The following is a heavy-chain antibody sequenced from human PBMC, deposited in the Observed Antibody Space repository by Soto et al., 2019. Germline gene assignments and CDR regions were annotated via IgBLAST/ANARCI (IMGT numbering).Heavy chain of an antibody. CDR1: VGSFSSGFHY. Sequence: PSETLSLTCTVSVGSFSSGFHYWSWIRQPPGKGLEWIGNIYYSGSTNYNPSLKSRVTISVDTSKNQFSLKLNSVTAADTAVYYCARRPATAFYYFDYWGQGTLVTVSS. V-gene: IGHV4-61*01. J-gene: IGHJ4*02. CDR2: IYYSGST. CDR3: ARRPATAFYYFDY. D-gene: IGHD2-21*02.